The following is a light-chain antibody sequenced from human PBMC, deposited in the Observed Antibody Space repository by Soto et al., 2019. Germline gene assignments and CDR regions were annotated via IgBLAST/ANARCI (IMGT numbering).Light chain of an antibody. Sequence: DIVMTQSPATLSVSPGERATLSCRASQNINTNLAWYQQKPGQAPRLLVYGAFTRAPGIPARFSGSGSGTEFALTRNSLQSEDFAVYYCQQYNNWPPITLGQGTRLEIK. V-gene: IGKV3-15*01. CDR3: QQYNNWPPIT. CDR2: GAF. CDR1: QNINTN. J-gene: IGKJ5*01.